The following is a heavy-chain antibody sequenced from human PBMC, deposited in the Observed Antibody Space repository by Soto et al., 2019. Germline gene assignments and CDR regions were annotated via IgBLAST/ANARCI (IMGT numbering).Heavy chain of an antibody. V-gene: IGHV4-30-2*01. CDR3: ARVPSP. Sequence: NPSETLSLTCAVSGGSISSGGFSWSWIRQPPGKGLEWIGYIYHSGSTYYNPSLKSRVTISVDRSKNQFSLKLSSVTAADTAVYYCARVPSPWGHGTLVTVSS. CDR2: IYHSGST. CDR1: GGSISSGGFS. J-gene: IGHJ5*02.